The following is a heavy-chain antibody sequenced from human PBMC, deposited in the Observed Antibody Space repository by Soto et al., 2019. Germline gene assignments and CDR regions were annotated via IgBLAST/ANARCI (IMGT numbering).Heavy chain of an antibody. CDR3: AHCRGGVASF. V-gene: IGHV2-5*02. J-gene: IGHJ4*02. D-gene: IGHD3-16*01. CDR1: GFSLNTRDVG. CDR2: VYWDDDK. Sequence: QITLNESGPALVKPTQTLTLTCTFSGFSLNTRDVGVGWIRQPPGKALEWLGVVYWDDDKTYSPSLKSRLTNTKYTPKNQVVLRMTKMDPVDTATYYCAHCRGGVASFWGQGTLVTVSS.